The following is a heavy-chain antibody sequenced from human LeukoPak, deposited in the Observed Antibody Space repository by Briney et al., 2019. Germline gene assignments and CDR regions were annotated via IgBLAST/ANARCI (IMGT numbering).Heavy chain of an antibody. CDR2: IFYSGNT. CDR3: ARRETSGWDYYFDS. Sequence: SETLSLTCTVSGDSFNSYHCAWIRQPPGNGLHWLGYIFYSGNTNYNPPLKSRVTISIDTSKNQFSLDLTSVTAADTAVYYCARRETSGWDYYFDSWGQGTLVTVSS. CDR1: GDSFNSYH. D-gene: IGHD6-19*01. V-gene: IGHV4-59*08. J-gene: IGHJ4*02.